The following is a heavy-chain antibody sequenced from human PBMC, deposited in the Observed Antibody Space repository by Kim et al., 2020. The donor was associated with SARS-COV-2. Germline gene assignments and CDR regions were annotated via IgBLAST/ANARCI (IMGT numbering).Heavy chain of an antibody. CDR1: GFTFSSYG. V-gene: IGHV3-30*18. D-gene: IGHD5-18*01. J-gene: IGHJ6*02. Sequence: GGSLRLSCAASGFTFSSYGMHWVRQAPGKGLEWVAVISYDGSNKYYADSVKGRFTISRDNSKNTLYLQMNSLRAEDTAVYYCAKEKLKDTAMVLYYYYYGMDVSGQGTTVTVS. CDR3: AKEKLKDTAMVLYYYYYGMDV. CDR2: ISYDGSNK.